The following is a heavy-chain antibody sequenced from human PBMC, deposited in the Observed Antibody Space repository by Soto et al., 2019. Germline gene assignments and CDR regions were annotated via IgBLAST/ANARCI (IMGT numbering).Heavy chain of an antibody. V-gene: IGHV1-69*08. D-gene: IGHD3-9*01. CDR1: GGTFSSYT. Sequence: QVQLVQSGAEVKKPGSSVKVSCKASGGTFSSYTISWVRQAPGQGLEWMGRIIPILGIANYAQKFQGRVTITADKSTSTAYMALTSLSYEATAVYYCARDTAFYDILPGYSTRFDPWGQGTLVTVSS. CDR2: IIPILGIA. J-gene: IGHJ5*02. CDR3: ARDTAFYDILPGYSTRFDP.